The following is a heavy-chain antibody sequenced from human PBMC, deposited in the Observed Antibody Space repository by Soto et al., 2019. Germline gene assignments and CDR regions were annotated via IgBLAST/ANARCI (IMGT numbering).Heavy chain of an antibody. J-gene: IGHJ6*02. CDR3: ARDLSIAAGGYYYGMDV. D-gene: IGHD6-6*01. CDR2: ISYDGSNK. Sequence: QVQLVESGGGVVQPGRSLRLSCAASGFTFSSYAMHWVRQAPGKGLEWVAVISYDGSNKYYADSVKGRFTISRDNSKNTLYLQMNSLRAEDTAVYYCARDLSIAAGGYYYGMDVWGQGTTVTVSS. CDR1: GFTFSSYA. V-gene: IGHV3-30-3*01.